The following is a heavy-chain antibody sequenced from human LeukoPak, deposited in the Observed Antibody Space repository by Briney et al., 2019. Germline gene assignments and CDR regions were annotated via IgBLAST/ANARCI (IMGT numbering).Heavy chain of an antibody. CDR1: SVSITSGDYY. V-gene: IGHV4-31*03. CDR2: IYYSGST. CDR3: ARARSGDYCSAGSCPYYYYMDV. D-gene: IGHD2-15*01. J-gene: IGHJ6*03. Sequence: SQTLSLTCTVSSVSITSGDYYWSWVRQLPGKGLEWIGFIYYSGSTYHNLSLKSRLTLSVDTSKSQFSLKLSSLTAADTAVYYCARARSGDYCSAGSCPYYYYMDVWGRGTPVTVSS.